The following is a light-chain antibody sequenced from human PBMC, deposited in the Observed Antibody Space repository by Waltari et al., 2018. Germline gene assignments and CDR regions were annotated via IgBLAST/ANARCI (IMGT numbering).Light chain of an antibody. CDR2: KAS. V-gene: IGKV1-5*03. CDR1: QSISDY. J-gene: IGKJ1*01. Sequence: DIQMTQSPSTLSASVGDRVTITCRDSQSISDYLAWYQQKPGKAPKLLIYKASSLESGVSSRFSGSGSGTEFTLTISSLQPDDFATYYCQQYNTYSGTFGRGTTVDVK. CDR3: QQYNTYSGT.